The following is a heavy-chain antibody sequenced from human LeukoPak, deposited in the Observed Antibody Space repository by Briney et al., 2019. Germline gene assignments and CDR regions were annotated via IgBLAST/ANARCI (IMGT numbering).Heavy chain of an antibody. CDR1: GGSISSGSYY. D-gene: IGHD2-2*01. J-gene: IGHJ3*02. Sequence: SENLSLTCTVSGGSISSGSYYWSWIRQPAGKGLEWIGRIYTSGSTNYNPSLKSRVTISVDTSKNQFSLKLSSVTAADTAVYYCARVGLGYCSSTSCFDAFDIWGQGTMVTVSS. CDR3: ARVGLGYCSSTSCFDAFDI. CDR2: IYTSGST. V-gene: IGHV4-61*02.